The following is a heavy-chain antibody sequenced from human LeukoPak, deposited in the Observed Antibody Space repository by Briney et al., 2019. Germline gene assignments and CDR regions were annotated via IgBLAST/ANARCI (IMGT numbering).Heavy chain of an antibody. V-gene: IGHV3-73*01. Sequence: GGSLRLSCAASGFTFSGSAMHWVRQASGKGLEWVRRIRSKANSYATAYAASVKGRFTISRDDSKNTAYLQMNSLKTEDTAVYYCTRRDAFDIWGQGTMVTVSS. CDR2: IRSKANSYAT. CDR3: TRRDAFDI. CDR1: GFTFSGSA. J-gene: IGHJ3*02.